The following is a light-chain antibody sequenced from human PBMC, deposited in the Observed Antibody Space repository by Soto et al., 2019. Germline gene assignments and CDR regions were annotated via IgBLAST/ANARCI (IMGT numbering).Light chain of an antibody. CDR2: GAY. CDR1: QSVSRRY. CDR3: EQYGSSGT. Sequence: FTKSPGTLTVDTGERATPSFRDSQSVSRRYLAWYKQKTGKXPXXXIYGAYNRATGIADRFSGSGYGTDLTLTRISLENEDCPVYYCEQYGSSGTFGDGPQVDI. V-gene: IGKV3-20*01. J-gene: IGKJ4*02.